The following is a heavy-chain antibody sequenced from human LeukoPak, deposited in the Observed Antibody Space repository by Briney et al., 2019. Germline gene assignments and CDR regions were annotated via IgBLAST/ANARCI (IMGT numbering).Heavy chain of an antibody. V-gene: IGHV4-59*11. CDR1: GGSISSHY. D-gene: IGHD2-21*02. Sequence: PSETLSLTCSVSGGSISSHYWSWIRQPPGKGLEWIGYIYYSGSTNYNPSLKSRVTISVDTSKNQFSLKLSSVTAADTAVYYCASSAYCGGDCYPTIDYWGQGTLVTVSS. CDR2: IYYSGST. CDR3: ASSAYCGGDCYPTIDY. J-gene: IGHJ4*02.